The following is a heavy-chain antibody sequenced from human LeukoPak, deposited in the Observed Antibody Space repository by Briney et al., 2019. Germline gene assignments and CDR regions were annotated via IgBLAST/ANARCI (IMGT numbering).Heavy chain of an antibody. D-gene: IGHD2-8*01. CDR1: GFIFSDYF. CDR3: ARDNGNKYYFDY. V-gene: IGHV3-11*05. Sequence: GGSLRLSCAASGFIFSDYFMSWLRQAPGKELEWISYISSNSKYTKYADSVKGRFTISRDNAKKSLYLQMNNLRAEDTAVYYCARDNGNKYYFDYWGQGTLVTVSS. J-gene: IGHJ4*02. CDR2: ISSNSKYT.